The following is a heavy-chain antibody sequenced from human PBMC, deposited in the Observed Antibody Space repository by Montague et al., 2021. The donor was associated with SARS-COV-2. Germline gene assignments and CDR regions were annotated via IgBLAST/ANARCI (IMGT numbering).Heavy chain of an antibody. CDR2: TYYRSKWYK. Sequence: CAISGDSVSSNSAAWNWIRQSPSRGLEWLGRTYYRSKWYKDYAVSVKSRMTINPDTSKNQFSLQLNSVTPEDTAVYYCARGGSWLYYFDYWGQGTLVTVSS. CDR3: ARGGSWLYYFDY. J-gene: IGHJ4*02. CDR1: GDSVSSNSAA. V-gene: IGHV6-1*01. D-gene: IGHD6-13*01.